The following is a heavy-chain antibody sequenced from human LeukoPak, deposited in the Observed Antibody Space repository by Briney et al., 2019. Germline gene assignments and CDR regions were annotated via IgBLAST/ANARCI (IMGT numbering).Heavy chain of an antibody. J-gene: IGHJ4*02. D-gene: IGHD4-17*01. CDR2: ITSSSRYT. CDR3: AREYDYGVTRYLDY. Sequence: GGSLRLSCAASGFTFSSYAMSWVRQAPGKGLEWVSSITSSSRYTFYADSVKGRFTISRDNAKNSLYLQMNSLRAEDTAVYYCAREYDYGVTRYLDYWGQGTLVTVSS. CDR1: GFTFSSYA. V-gene: IGHV3-21*06.